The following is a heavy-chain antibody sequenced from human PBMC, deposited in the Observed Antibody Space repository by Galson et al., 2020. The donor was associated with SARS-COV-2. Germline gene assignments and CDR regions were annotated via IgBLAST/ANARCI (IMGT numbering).Heavy chain of an antibody. Sequence: GESLKISCAASGFTFSSYDMYWVRQAPGKGLEWVAVISYDGVTDVLHDGRSKYYTDSVKGRFTISRDNSKSTLYLQMDSLRLEDTGVYFCASIDGSAGSGNYRFDYWGQGTLVTVSS. V-gene: IGHV3-30*04. J-gene: IGHJ4*02. CDR3: ASIDGSAGSGNYRFDY. CDR1: GFTFSSYD. CDR2: ISYDGVTDVLHDGRSK. D-gene: IGHD3-10*01.